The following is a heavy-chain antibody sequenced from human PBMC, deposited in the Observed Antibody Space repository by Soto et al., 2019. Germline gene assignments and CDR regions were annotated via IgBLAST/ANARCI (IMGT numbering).Heavy chain of an antibody. D-gene: IGHD3-16*02. CDR2: IYQSGIT. Sequence: PSETLSLTCAVSGGSIISNYYWGWIRQPPGKGLEWIGSIYQSGITYYNPSLKSRVTLSVDTSKNQFSLKLSSVTAADAATYYCARPRRYTYGHFDSWGQGTLVTVSS. J-gene: IGHJ4*02. CDR1: GGSIISNYY. CDR3: ARPRRYTYGHFDS. V-gene: IGHV4-38-2*01.